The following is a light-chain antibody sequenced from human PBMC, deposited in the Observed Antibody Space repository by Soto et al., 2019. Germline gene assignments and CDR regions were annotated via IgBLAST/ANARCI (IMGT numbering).Light chain of an antibody. CDR1: SSDVGGYDY. V-gene: IGLV2-14*01. CDR2: EVS. CDR3: NSYTSSSSYV. J-gene: IGLJ1*01. Sequence: QSALTQPASVSGSPGQSITISCTGTSSDVGGYDYVSWYQQHPGKAPKLILYEVSNRPSGVSDRFSGSKSGNTASLTISGVQAEDEADYYCNSYTSSSSYVFGTGTKLTVL.